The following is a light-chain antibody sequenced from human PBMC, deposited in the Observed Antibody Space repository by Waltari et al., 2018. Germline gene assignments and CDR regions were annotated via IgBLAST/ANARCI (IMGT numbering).Light chain of an antibody. Sequence: EIVLAQSPDTLSLSPGERATISCTASQSVGRSLAWYQQKPGQAPGHLSFGASNRATGIPARCSDRGSGRDFSLTISRLEPEDFAVYYCQHYVALPATFGQGTKVEIK. CDR1: QSVGRS. V-gene: IGKV3-20*01. CDR2: GAS. CDR3: QHYVALPAT. J-gene: IGKJ1*01.